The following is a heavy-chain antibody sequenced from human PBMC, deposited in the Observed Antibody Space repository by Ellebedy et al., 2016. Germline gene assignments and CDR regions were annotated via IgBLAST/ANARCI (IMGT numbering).Heavy chain of an antibody. CDR2: IKQDGREK. CDR1: GFTFSSYW. V-gene: IGHV3-7*03. Sequence: GGSLRLSCAASGFTFSSYWMSWVRQAPGKGLEWVANIKQDGREKYYVDSVKGRFTISRDNAKNPLYLQMNSLRAEDTAVYYCARETPPGPMDYWGQGTLVTVSS. D-gene: IGHD2-15*01. CDR3: ARETPPGPMDY. J-gene: IGHJ4*02.